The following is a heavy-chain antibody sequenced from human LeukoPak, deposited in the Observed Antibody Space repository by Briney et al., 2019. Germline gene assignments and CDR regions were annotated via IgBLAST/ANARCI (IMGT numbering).Heavy chain of an antibody. D-gene: IGHD2-2*01. Sequence: GGSLRLSCAASGFTFSSYGMHWVRQAPGKGLEWVAFIRYDGSNKYYADSVKGRFTISRDNSKNTLYLQMNSLRAEDTAVYYCARMVADIVVVPAAISYFDYWGQGTLVTVSS. CDR2: IRYDGSNK. J-gene: IGHJ4*02. CDR1: GFTFSSYG. CDR3: ARMVADIVVVPAAISYFDY. V-gene: IGHV3-30*02.